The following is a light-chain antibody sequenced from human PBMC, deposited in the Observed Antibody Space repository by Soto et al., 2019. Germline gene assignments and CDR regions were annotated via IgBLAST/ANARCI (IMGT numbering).Light chain of an antibody. CDR1: QSISSW. CDR3: QQYNSYWT. CDR2: DAS. V-gene: IGKV1-5*01. Sequence: DIQMTQSPSTLSASVGDRVTITCRASQSISSWLAWYRQKPGKAPKLLIYDASSLESGVPSRFGGSGSGTEFTLTITGLQPDDFATYYCQQYNSYWTFGQGTKVDIK. J-gene: IGKJ1*01.